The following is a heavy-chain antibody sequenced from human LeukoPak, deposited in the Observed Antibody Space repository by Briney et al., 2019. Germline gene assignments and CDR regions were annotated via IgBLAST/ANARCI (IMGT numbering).Heavy chain of an antibody. CDR2: ISTYNGNT. CDR3: ARARRAELRFGESFRHSKAVRAFDI. V-gene: IGHV1-18*01. D-gene: IGHD3-10*01. Sequence: ASVKVSCKASGYAFTSHGISWVRQAPGQGLEWRGWISTYNGNTNYAQKLQGRVSMTTDTSTSTAYMDLRSLRSDDTAVYYCARARRAELRFGESFRHSKAVRAFDIWGQGTMVTVSS. CDR1: GYAFTSHG. J-gene: IGHJ3*02.